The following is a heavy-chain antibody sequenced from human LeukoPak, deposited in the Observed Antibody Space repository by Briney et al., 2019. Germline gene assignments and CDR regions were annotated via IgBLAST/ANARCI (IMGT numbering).Heavy chain of an antibody. CDR1: GYTLTELS. CDR2: FDPEDGET. CDR3: ATDRPRSIAVAGSENWFDP. J-gene: IGHJ5*02. Sequence: GASVKVSFTVSGYTLTELSMHWVRQAPGKGLEWMGGFDPEDGETIYAQKFQGRVTMTEDTSTDTAYMELSSLRSEDTAVYYCATDRPRSIAVAGSENWFDPWGQGTLVTVSS. D-gene: IGHD6-19*01. V-gene: IGHV1-24*01.